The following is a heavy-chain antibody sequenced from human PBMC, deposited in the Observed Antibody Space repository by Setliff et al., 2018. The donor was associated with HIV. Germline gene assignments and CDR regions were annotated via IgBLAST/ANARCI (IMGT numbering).Heavy chain of an antibody. D-gene: IGHD3-10*01. CDR3: ARERSALLWKNWFDP. V-gene: IGHV4-39*07. CDR1: GGSISSSSYY. Sequence: SETLSLTCTVSGGSISSSSYYWGWIRQPPGKGLEWIGSIYYSGFTSVDQTPKSRVTISVDASKNQFSLKLSSVTAADTAVYYCARERSALLWKNWFDPWGQGTLVTVSS. CDR2: IYYSGFT. J-gene: IGHJ5*02.